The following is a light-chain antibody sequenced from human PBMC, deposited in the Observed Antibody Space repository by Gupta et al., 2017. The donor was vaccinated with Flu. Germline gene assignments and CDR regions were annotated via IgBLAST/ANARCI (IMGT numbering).Light chain of an antibody. CDR1: RGDIGDYKY. J-gene: IGLJ1*01. Sequence: SIHISCTGTRGDIGDYKYVSWYQQYPGKAPKLIIYEVRNRPSRVSSRFSGSKSGSTASLTISGLQAEDEADYFCSSYATTDTLVFGTGTTVTV. CDR2: EVR. CDR3: SSYATTDTLV. V-gene: IGLV2-14*01.